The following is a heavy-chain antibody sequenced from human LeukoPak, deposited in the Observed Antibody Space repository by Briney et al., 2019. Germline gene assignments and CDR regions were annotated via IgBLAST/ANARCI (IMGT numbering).Heavy chain of an antibody. J-gene: IGHJ6*02. V-gene: IGHV3-66*01. CDR3: AEGTTVTDAYYYYGMDV. D-gene: IGHD4-17*01. CDR1: GFTVSSNY. Sequence: GGSLRLSCAASGFTVSSNYMSWVRQAPGKGLEWVSVIYSGGSTYYADSVKGRFTISRDNSKNTLYLQMNSPRAEDTAVYYCAEGTTVTDAYYYYGMDVWGQGTTVTVSS. CDR2: IYSGGST.